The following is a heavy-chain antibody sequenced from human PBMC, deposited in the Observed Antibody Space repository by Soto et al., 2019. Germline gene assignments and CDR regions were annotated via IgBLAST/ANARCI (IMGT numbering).Heavy chain of an antibody. CDR2: ISGYNGNT. CDR1: GYTFSMSG. Sequence: ASVKVSCKSSGYTFSMSGISWVRQAPGQGLEWMGWISGYNGNTNYEQKFQDRVTMTTDTSTNTAYMELRSLRSDDTAVYYCAREGPRPYYYYGMDVWGQGPTVTVSS. J-gene: IGHJ6*02. CDR3: AREGPRPYYYYGMDV. V-gene: IGHV1-18*01.